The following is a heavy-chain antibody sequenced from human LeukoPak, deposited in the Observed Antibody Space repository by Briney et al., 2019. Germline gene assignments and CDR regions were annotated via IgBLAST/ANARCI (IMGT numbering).Heavy chain of an antibody. J-gene: IGHJ4*02. V-gene: IGHV3-30-3*01. CDR3: AKDIAQGYTFGSIEQDY. CDR2: ISYDGSNK. Sequence: GRSLRLSCAASGFTFSSYAMHWVRQAPGKGLEWVAVISYDGSNKYHADSVKGRFTISRDNSKDTLSLQMNSLRAEDTAVYYCAKDIAQGYTFGSIEQDYWGQGTLVTVSS. D-gene: IGHD5-18*01. CDR1: GFTFSSYA.